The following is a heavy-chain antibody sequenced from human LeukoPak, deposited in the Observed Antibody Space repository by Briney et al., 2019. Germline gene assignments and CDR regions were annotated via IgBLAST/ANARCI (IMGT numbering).Heavy chain of an antibody. D-gene: IGHD4-23*01. CDR3: ASVLRGGNSGLAFDI. J-gene: IGHJ3*02. CDR1: GFTVSNKC. CDR2: IYSGGNT. Sequence: GGSLRLSCGASGFTVSNKCMTWVRQAPGKGRDWGSIIYSGGNTYYADSVKGRFTISRDNSENALYLQMNSLRAEETGVNFFASVLRGGNSGLAFDIWGQGTMVTVSS. V-gene: IGHV3-66*02.